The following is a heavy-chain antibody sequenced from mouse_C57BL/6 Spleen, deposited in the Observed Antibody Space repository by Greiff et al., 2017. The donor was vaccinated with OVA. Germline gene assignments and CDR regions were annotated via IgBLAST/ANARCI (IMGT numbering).Heavy chain of an antibody. Sequence: EVQRVESGPGLVKPSQSLSLTCSVTGYSITSGYYWNWIRQFPGNKLEWMGYISYDGSNNYNPSLKNRISITRDTSKNQFFLKLNSVTTEDTATYYCARDRDYDDAMDYWGQGTSVTVSS. CDR3: ARDRDYDDAMDY. CDR2: ISYDGSN. D-gene: IGHD2-4*01. J-gene: IGHJ4*01. CDR1: GYSITSGYY. V-gene: IGHV3-6*01.